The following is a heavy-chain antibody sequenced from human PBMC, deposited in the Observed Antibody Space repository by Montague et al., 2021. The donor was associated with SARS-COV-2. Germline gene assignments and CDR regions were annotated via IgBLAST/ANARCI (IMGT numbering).Heavy chain of an antibody. V-gene: IGHV4-59*01. CDR3: SLGFDY. J-gene: IGHJ4*02. D-gene: IGHD7-27*01. CDR1: GGSISSYY. CDR2: IYYSGST. Sequence: SETLSLTCTVSGGSISSYYWSWIRQPPGKGLEWTGYIYYSGSTNYNPSLKSRVTIKVDTTKNQFFFKLISVTAADTAVYYCSLGFDYWGQGTLVTVSS.